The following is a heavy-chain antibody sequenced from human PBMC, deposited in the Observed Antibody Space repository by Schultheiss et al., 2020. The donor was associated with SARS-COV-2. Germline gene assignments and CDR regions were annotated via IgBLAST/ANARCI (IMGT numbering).Heavy chain of an antibody. D-gene: IGHD6-6*01. CDR3: ARVRPGGLVPVY. V-gene: IGHV1-8*02. CDR1: GYTFTGYY. CDR2: INPNSGNT. J-gene: IGHJ4*02. Sequence: ASVKVSCKASGYTFTGYYMHWVRQAPGQGLEWMGWINPNSGNTGYAQKLQGRVTMTRNTSISTAYMELSSQRSEDTAVYYCARVRPGGLVPVYWGQGTLVTVSS.